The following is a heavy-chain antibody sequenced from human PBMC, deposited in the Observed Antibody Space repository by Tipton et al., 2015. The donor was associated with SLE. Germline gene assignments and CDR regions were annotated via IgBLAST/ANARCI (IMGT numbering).Heavy chain of an antibody. CDR1: GFTFSAYE. J-gene: IGHJ3*02. D-gene: IGHD2/OR15-2a*01. CDR3: AREDFGEASDI. Sequence: SLRLSCAASGFTFSAYEMNWVRQAPGKGLEWVSYISSSGSTVYYADSVKGRFTISRDNAKNSLYLQMSSLRAEDTAVYYCAREDFGEASDIWGQGTMVTVSS. CDR2: ISSSGSTV. V-gene: IGHV3-48*03.